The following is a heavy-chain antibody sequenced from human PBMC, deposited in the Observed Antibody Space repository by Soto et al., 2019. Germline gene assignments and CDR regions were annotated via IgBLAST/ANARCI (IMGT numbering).Heavy chain of an antibody. Sequence: SETLSLTCAVSGGSISSGGYSWSWIRQPPGKGLEWIGYIYHSGSTYYNPSLESRVTISVDRAKKQFSLKLSSVTAADTAVYYCARGMTRVTTLDYWGQGTLVTVSS. CDR2: IYHSGST. D-gene: IGHD4-17*01. CDR3: ARGMTRVTTLDY. J-gene: IGHJ4*02. CDR1: GGSISSGGYS. V-gene: IGHV4-30-2*01.